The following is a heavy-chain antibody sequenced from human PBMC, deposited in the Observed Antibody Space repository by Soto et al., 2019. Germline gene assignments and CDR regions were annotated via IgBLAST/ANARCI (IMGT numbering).Heavy chain of an antibody. Sequence: QVQLVQSGAEVKKPGASVKVSCKASGYTFTNYGINWVRQAPGQGLEWMGWISAYNGNTNYAQKVQGRVTMTTDTSTNTAYRELRSLRSDDTAVYYCARGAVVYSDHICWFDPWGQGTPVTVSS. D-gene: IGHD4-4*01. CDR2: ISAYNGNT. CDR3: ARGAVVYSDHICWFDP. V-gene: IGHV1-18*01. J-gene: IGHJ5*02. CDR1: GYTFTNYG.